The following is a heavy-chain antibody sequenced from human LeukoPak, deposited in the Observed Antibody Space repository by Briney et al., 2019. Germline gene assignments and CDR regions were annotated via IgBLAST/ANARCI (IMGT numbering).Heavy chain of an antibody. J-gene: IGHJ4*02. Sequence: GGSLRLSCAASGFPFSRYTMNWVRQAPGKGLEWVSYISSSSSSIYYADSVKGRFTISRDNAENSLYLQMNSLRDEDTAIYYCAKNFYGDYNFFFDYWGQGTLVTVSS. CDR2: ISSSSSSI. D-gene: IGHD4-17*01. CDR1: GFPFSRYT. CDR3: AKNFYGDYNFFFDY. V-gene: IGHV3-48*02.